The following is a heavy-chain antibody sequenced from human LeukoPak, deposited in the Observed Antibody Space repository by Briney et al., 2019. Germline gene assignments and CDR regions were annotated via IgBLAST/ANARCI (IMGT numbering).Heavy chain of an antibody. CDR2: ISTDSGVTT. D-gene: IGHD6-13*01. CDR1: GFTFSSYA. CDR3: AKVRTYSSSWRDFDY. Sequence: GGSLRLSCAASGFTFSSYAMTWVRQAPGKGLEWVSIISTDSGVTTYYADSVKGRSAISRDNSKNTLYLQMNSLRAEDTAVYYCAKVRTYSSSWRDFDYWGQGTLVTVSS. V-gene: IGHV3-23*01. J-gene: IGHJ4*02.